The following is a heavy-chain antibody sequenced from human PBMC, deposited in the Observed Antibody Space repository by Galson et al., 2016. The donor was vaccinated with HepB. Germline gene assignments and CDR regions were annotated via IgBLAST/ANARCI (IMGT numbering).Heavy chain of an antibody. Sequence: ETLSLTCVVSGGSISSNDWWSWVRQPPEKGLEWIGEIHHRGNTNYSPTLKSRVTISVDTSKKEVSLQLSSVTAADTAVYYCARHGFYCQDYWGQGILVTVSS. CDR2: IHHRGNT. CDR1: GGSISSNDW. J-gene: IGHJ4*02. CDR3: ARHGFYCQDY. D-gene: IGHD2/OR15-2a*01. V-gene: IGHV4/OR15-8*02.